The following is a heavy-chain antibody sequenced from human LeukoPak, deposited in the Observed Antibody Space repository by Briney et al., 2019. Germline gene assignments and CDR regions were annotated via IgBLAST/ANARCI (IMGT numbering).Heavy chain of an antibody. Sequence: ASVKVSCKASGYTFTGYYMHWVRQAPGQGLEWMGWINPNSGGTNYAQKFQGRVTMTRDTSISTAYMELSRLRSDDTAVYCCAREGGYSSSWYWYFQHWGQGTLVTVSS. D-gene: IGHD6-13*01. CDR1: GYTFTGYY. V-gene: IGHV1-2*02. J-gene: IGHJ1*01. CDR2: INPNSGGT. CDR3: AREGGYSSSWYWYFQH.